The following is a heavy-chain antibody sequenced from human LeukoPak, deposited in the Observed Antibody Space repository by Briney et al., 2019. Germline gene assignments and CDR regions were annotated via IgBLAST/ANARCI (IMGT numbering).Heavy chain of an antibody. J-gene: IGHJ4*02. CDR2: IKQDGSEK. V-gene: IGHV3-7*01. CDR3: ARMSSYYDSSGYLEYFDY. Sequence: GGSLRLSCAASGFTFSSYEMNWVRQAPGKGLEWVANIKQDGSEKYYVDSVKGRFTISRDNAKNSLYLQMNSLRAEDTAVYYCARMSSYYDSSGYLEYFDYWGRGTLVTVSS. D-gene: IGHD3-22*01. CDR1: GFTFSSYE.